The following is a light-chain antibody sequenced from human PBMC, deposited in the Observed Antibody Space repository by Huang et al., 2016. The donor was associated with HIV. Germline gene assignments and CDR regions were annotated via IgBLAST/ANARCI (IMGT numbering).Light chain of an antibody. CDR1: QSVSTN. J-gene: IGKJ1*01. V-gene: IGKV3-15*01. CDR2: GAS. Sequence: EVVMTQSPATLSVSPGEGATLACRASQSVSTNLAWYQQRPGQAPRLLIYGASTRATGIQARFSGGGSGTECTLTISSLQSEDFAVYFCQQYSNWPPWTFGQGTKVDFK. CDR3: QQYSNWPPWT.